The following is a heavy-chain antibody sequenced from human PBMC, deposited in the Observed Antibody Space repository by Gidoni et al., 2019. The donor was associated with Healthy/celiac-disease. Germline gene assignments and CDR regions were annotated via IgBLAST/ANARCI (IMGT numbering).Heavy chain of an antibody. CDR3: ARGCSCGSCYLTTYWYFDL. J-gene: IGHJ2*01. Sequence: QVQLVQSGAEVKKPGSSVKVSCKASGGTFSSYAISWVRQAPGQGLEWMGGIIPIFGTANYAHKFQGRVTITADESTSTAYMELSSLRSEDTAVYYCARGCSCGSCYLTTYWYFDLWGRGTLVTVSS. D-gene: IGHD2-15*01. CDR1: GGTFSSYA. CDR2: IIPIFGTA. V-gene: IGHV1-69*01.